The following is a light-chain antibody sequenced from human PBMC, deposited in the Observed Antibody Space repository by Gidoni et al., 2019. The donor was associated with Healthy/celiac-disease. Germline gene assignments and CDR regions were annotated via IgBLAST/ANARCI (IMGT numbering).Light chain of an antibody. J-gene: IGKJ3*01. V-gene: IGKV1-39*01. CDR3: QQSYRFT. Sequence: DSQMTQSPSSLSASVGDRVTITCRASQSISSYLNWYQQKPVKAPKLLIYAASSLQSGVPSRFSGSGSVTDFTLTISSLQPEDFATYYCQQSYRFTFGPGTKVDIK. CDR1: QSISSY. CDR2: AAS.